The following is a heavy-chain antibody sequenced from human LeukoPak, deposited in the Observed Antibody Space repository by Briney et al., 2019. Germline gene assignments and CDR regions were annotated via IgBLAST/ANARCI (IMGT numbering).Heavy chain of an antibody. Sequence: ASVKVSCKASGGTFSSYAISWVRQAPGQGLEWMGGIIPIFGTANYAQKFQGRVTITADESTSTAYMELSSLRSEDTAVYYCAKDKAYRNTWDESYYFDYWGQGTLVTVSS. V-gene: IGHV1-69*01. CDR1: GGTFSSYA. J-gene: IGHJ4*02. D-gene: IGHD6-13*01. CDR2: IIPIFGTA. CDR3: AKDKAYRNTWDESYYFDY.